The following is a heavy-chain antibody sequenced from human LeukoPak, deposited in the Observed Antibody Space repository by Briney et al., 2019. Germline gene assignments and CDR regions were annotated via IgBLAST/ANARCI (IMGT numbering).Heavy chain of an antibody. Sequence: ASVKVSCKASGYTFSSYGISWVRQAPGQGLEWMGWISAYDGNTNYAQKLQGRVTMTTDTSTSTAYMELRSLRSDDTAVYYCARAVRGYSYACLPYWGQGTLVTVSS. D-gene: IGHD5-18*01. CDR3: ARAVRGYSYACLPY. CDR2: ISAYDGNT. CDR1: GYTFSSYG. J-gene: IGHJ4*02. V-gene: IGHV1-18*01.